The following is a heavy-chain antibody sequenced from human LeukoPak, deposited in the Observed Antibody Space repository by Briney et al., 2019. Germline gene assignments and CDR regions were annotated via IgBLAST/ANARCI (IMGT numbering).Heavy chain of an antibody. CDR3: ARLEEGSGGYYRAFDY. D-gene: IGHD3-10*01. V-gene: IGHV5-51*01. J-gene: IGHJ4*02. Sequence: GESLKISCKGSGYSFTGYWIGWVRQMPGKGLEWMGIIYPGDSDTRYSPSFQGQVTTSADKSISTAYLQWSSLKASDTAMYYCARLEEGSGGYYRAFDYWGQGTLVTVSS. CDR2: IYPGDSDT. CDR1: GYSFTGYW.